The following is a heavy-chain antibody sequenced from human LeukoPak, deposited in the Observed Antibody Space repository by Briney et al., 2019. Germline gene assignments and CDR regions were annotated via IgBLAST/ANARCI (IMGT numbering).Heavy chain of an antibody. Sequence: KLGGSLRLSCAASGFTFSSYSMNWVRQAPGKGLEWVSSISSSSSYIYYADSVKGRFTISRDNAKNSLYLQMNGLRAEDTAVYYCARDPGYCSSTSCQGGQGTLVTVSS. J-gene: IGHJ4*02. CDR3: ARDPGYCSSTSCQ. D-gene: IGHD2-2*01. CDR1: GFTFSSYS. V-gene: IGHV3-21*01. CDR2: ISSSSSYI.